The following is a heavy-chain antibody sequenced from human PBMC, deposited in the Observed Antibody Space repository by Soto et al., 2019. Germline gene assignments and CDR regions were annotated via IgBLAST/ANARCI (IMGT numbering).Heavy chain of an antibody. CDR3: ARGYVGSSWWGGMDV. CDR2: ISYDGSNK. D-gene: IGHD6-13*01. J-gene: IGHJ6*02. Sequence: QVQLVESGGGVVQPGRSLRLSCAASGFTFSSYAMHWVRQAPGKGLEWVAVISYDGSNKYYADSVKGRFTISRDNSKNTLYLQMNSLRAEDTAVYYCARGYVGSSWWGGMDVWGQGTTVTVSS. CDR1: GFTFSSYA. V-gene: IGHV3-30-3*01.